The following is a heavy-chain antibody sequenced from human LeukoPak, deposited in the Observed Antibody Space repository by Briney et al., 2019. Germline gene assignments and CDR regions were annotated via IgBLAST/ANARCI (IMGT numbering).Heavy chain of an antibody. CDR1: GDTFSSFG. CDR2: VSVYNGDA. V-gene: IGHV1-18*01. D-gene: IGHD5/OR15-5a*01. J-gene: IGHJ4*02. CDR3: ARGPSTTTALYYFDY. Sequence: ASVKVSCKACGDTFSSFGFSWLRQAPGQGLEWMGWVSVYNGDANYAQKFQGRVTMTTDTSTGTAYMELRSLRSDDTAVYYCARGPSTTTALYYFDYWGQGTLVTVSS.